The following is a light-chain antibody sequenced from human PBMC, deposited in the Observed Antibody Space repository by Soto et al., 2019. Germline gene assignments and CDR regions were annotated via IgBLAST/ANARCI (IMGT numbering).Light chain of an antibody. CDR3: SSYAGSYTWT. J-gene: IGLJ2*01. CDR1: SSDVGGYEY. V-gene: IGLV2-11*01. Sequence: QSVLTQPRSVSGSPGQTVTMSCTGTSSDVGGYEYVSWYQQFPGKAPKLMIYDVSRRPSGVPDRFSGSKSGNTASLTISGLRFEEEADYYCSSYAGSYTWTFGGGTKVTVL. CDR2: DVS.